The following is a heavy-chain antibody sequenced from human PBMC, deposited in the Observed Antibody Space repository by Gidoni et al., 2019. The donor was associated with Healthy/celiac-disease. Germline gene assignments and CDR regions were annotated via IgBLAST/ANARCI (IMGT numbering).Heavy chain of an antibody. Sequence: SSVKVACKASGGTFSSYAISWVRQAPGQGLEWMGGIIPNFGTANYAQKFQGRVTITADTSTSTAYMGLSSLRSEDTAVYYCASWGYCSSTSCYPAWVDWGQGTLVTVSS. J-gene: IGHJ4*02. CDR1: GGTFSSYA. D-gene: IGHD2-2*01. CDR2: IIPNFGTA. CDR3: ASWGYCSSTSCYPAWVD. V-gene: IGHV1-69*06.